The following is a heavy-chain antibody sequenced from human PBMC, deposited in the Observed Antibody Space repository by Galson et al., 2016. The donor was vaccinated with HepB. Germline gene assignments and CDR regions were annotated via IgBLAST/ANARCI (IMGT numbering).Heavy chain of an antibody. Sequence: SVKVSCKASGYTFTSYYMHWVRQAPGQGLEWMGIINPGGGSTSYAQKFQGRVTMTRDTSTSPVYMELSSLSSEDTAVYYCARDRHYYGSGSYPSRYFDYWGQGTLVTVSS. CDR3: ARDRHYYGSGSYPSRYFDY. CDR1: GYTFTSYY. D-gene: IGHD3-10*01. V-gene: IGHV1-46*01. CDR2: INPGGGST. J-gene: IGHJ4*02.